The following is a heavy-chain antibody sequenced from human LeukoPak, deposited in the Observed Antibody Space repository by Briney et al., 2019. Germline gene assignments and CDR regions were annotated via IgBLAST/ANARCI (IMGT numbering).Heavy chain of an antibody. V-gene: IGHV3-30-3*01. CDR3: ASVAYSYGLQGDDAFDI. J-gene: IGHJ3*02. D-gene: IGHD5-18*01. CDR1: GFTFSSYA. CDR2: ISYDGSNK. Sequence: PGRSLRLSCAASGFTFSSYAMHWVRQAPGKGLEWVAVISYDGSNKYYADSVKGRFTISRDNSKNTLYLQMNSLRAEDTAVYYCASVAYSYGLQGDDAFDIWGQGTMVTVSS.